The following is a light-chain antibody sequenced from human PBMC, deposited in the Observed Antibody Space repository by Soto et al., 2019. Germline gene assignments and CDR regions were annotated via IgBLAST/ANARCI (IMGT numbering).Light chain of an antibody. V-gene: IGKV3-20*01. CDR2: GAS. CDR1: QSVSSSY. Sequence: IVLTQSPGTLSLSPGERATLSCRASQSVSSSYLTWYQQKPGQAPRLLIYGASGRATGIPDRFSGSGSGTDFTLTISRLEPEDFAVYYCQQYGYSLATFGPGTKVDIK. CDR3: QQYGYSLAT. J-gene: IGKJ3*01.